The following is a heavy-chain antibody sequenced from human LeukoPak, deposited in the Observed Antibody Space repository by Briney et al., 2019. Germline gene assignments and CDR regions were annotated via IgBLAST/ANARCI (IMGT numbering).Heavy chain of an antibody. CDR1: GYTFTSYD. V-gene: IGHV1-8*03. CDR3: ARSGHDYSWFDP. CDR2: MNPNSGNT. Sequence: GASVKVSCKASGYTFTSYDINWVRQATGQGLEWMGWMNPNSGNTGYAQKFQGRVTITRNTSISTAYMELSSLRSEDTAVYYCARSGHDYSWFDPWGQGTLVTVSS. D-gene: IGHD5-12*01. J-gene: IGHJ5*02.